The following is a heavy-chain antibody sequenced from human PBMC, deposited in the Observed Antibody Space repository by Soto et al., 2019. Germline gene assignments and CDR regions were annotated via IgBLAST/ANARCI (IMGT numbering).Heavy chain of an antibody. CDR1: VCTVGVYA. V-gene: IGHV1-69*06. CDR3: ARPITGTAYYFDY. CDR2: IIPIFGTA. J-gene: IGHJ4*02. Sequence: KGTGRVYVCTVGVYAISWVRHAPGQGLELVGAIIPIFGTANYAQKFQGRVTINAEKSTSKDYMELSRMRSEDTAVYYCARPITGTAYYFDYWGQGTLVTVSS. D-gene: IGHD1-20*01.